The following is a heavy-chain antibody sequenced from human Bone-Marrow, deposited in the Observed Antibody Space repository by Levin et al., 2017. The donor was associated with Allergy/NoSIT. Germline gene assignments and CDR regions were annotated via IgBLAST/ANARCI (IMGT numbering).Heavy chain of an antibody. CDR2: INLNNGAT. D-gene: IGHD2-15*01. Sequence: PLASVKVSCKASGFMFTGYYVHWVRQAPGQGLEWMGRINLNNGATDYAQEFQGRVTMIRDTSMTTIYMELIRLRSDDSATYYCTRERCSGGSCFSQTSKFNWFDPWGQGTLVTVSS. J-gene: IGHJ5*02. V-gene: IGHV1-2*06. CDR1: GFMFTGYY. CDR3: TRERCSGGSCFSQTSKFNWFDP.